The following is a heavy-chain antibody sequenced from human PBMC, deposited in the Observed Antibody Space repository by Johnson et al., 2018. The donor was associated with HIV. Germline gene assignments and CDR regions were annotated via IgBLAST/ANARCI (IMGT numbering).Heavy chain of an antibody. CDR3: AKAELIRFGELNDGFDI. Sequence: VQLVESGGGAVQPGGSLRLSCAASGFSFSAYGMHWVRQAPGKGLEWVAFIRYDGSSNFYPDSVKGRFTIFRDNSKNTLYLQMNNLGPEDTAVYYCAKAELIRFGELNDGFDIWGQGTMVTVSS. J-gene: IGHJ3*02. CDR1: GFSFSAYG. V-gene: IGHV3-30*02. CDR2: IRYDGSSN. D-gene: IGHD3-10*01.